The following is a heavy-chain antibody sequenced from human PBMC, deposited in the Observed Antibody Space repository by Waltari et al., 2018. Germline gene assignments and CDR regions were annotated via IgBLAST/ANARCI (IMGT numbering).Heavy chain of an antibody. CDR1: GLSIGSFY. CDR3: VRGGSTSDSFNI. CDR2: VSYSATT. Sequence: QVQLQESGPGLVKPSETLSLTCTVSGLSIGSFYWSWIRQSPGKKLEWIGYVSYSATTEYNPSLRSRVAISVDSSKSQVSLRLSSVTTADSAMYYCVRGGSTSDSFNIWGQGTRVTVSS. J-gene: IGHJ3*02. D-gene: IGHD2-2*01. V-gene: IGHV4-59*01.